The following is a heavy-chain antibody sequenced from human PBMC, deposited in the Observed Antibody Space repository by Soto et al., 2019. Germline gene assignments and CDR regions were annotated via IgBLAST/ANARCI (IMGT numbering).Heavy chain of an antibody. D-gene: IGHD6-6*01. CDR3: ATPQYSSSSWEYSFDY. CDR2: ISGSGGST. V-gene: IGHV3-23*01. J-gene: IGHJ4*02. Sequence: GGSLRLSCAASGFTFSSYAMSWVRQAPGKGLEWVSAISGSGGSTYYADSVKGRFTISRDNSKNTLYLQMNSLSAEDPAVYYCATPQYSSSSWEYSFDYWGQGTLVTVSS. CDR1: GFTFSSYA.